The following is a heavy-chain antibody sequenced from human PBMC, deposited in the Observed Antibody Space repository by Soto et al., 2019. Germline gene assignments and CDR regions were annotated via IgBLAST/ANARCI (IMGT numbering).Heavy chain of an antibody. J-gene: IGHJ4*02. CDR2: ISYHGSNK. CDR3: ARDLPQYCSAGSCYPDS. Sequence: QVQLVESGGGVVQPGRSLRLSCAASGFTFSTYAMHWVRQAPGKGLAWVAIISYHGSNKYYADSVKGRFTFSRDDPYNPLYLQMTSLRPDDTAVYYCARDLPQYCSAGSCYPDSWGQGTLVTVSS. D-gene: IGHD2-15*01. V-gene: IGHV3-30-3*01. CDR1: GFTFSTYA.